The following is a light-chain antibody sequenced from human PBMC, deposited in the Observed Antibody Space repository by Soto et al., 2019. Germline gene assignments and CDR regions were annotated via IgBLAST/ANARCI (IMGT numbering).Light chain of an antibody. CDR2: GNN. CDR1: RSNIGSGFD. Sequence: QSVLTQPPSVSGAPGQSVTIPCTGSRSNIGSGFDVHWYQQVPGTAPKLLIFGNNNRPSGVPDRFSGSKSGSSASLAIAGLQAEDEAYYFCQSYDNSLRVLFGGGTKLTVL. J-gene: IGLJ2*01. CDR3: QSYDNSLRVL. V-gene: IGLV1-40*01.